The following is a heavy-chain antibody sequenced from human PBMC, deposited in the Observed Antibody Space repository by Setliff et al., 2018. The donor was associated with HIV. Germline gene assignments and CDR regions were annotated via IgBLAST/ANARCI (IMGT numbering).Heavy chain of an antibody. CDR3: TRARTDYYDRRRRSHYYIDV. V-gene: IGHV1-8*02. D-gene: IGHD3-22*01. CDR1: GYTFSNYD. J-gene: IGHJ6*03. Sequence: ASVKVSCKPSGYTFSNYDINWVRQAAGQGLEWMGWMNPDSRNTGYAQRFEGRVTLTWDTSISTAYLELNHLKSDDTAVYYCTRARTDYYDRRRRSHYYIDVWARGATVTVSS. CDR2: MNPDSRNT.